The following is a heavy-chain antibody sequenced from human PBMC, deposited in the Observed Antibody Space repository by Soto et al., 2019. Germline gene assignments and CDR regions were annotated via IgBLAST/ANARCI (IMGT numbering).Heavy chain of an antibody. J-gene: IGHJ5*02. D-gene: IGHD3-10*01. CDR2: INPDAGAT. CDR3: VRWDMVFVTASDGNWFHP. Sequence: QVQLVQSGAEVKKPGASVTLSCKASAYSFTTYHIHCVRQAPGQGIEWMGLINPDAGATNYAQRFQGRLRLTRYTSTYTVDMYLRSLSSDDAARYFCVRWDMVFVTASDGNWFHPFGNGTLVTVSS. V-gene: IGHV1-46*01. CDR1: AYSFTTYH.